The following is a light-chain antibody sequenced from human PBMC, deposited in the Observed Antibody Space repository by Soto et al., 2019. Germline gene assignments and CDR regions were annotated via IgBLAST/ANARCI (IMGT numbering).Light chain of an antibody. J-gene: IGKJ5*01. CDR1: QSVSSY. Sequence: EIVLTQSPAILSMSPGERATLSCRASQSVSSYFAWYQQKPGQAPRLLIYDASNRATGVPARFSGSGSGTDFTLTISSLEPEDFATYYCQQYDTYPITFGQGTRLEIK. CDR3: QQYDTYPIT. V-gene: IGKV3-11*01. CDR2: DAS.